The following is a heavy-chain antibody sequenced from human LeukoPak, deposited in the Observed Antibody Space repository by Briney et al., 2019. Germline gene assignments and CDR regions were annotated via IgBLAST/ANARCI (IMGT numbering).Heavy chain of an antibody. CDR3: AKESMGELGGFDY. D-gene: IGHD1-26*01. CDR1: GFTFSGSA. CDR2: IKTNTNNYAT. V-gene: IGHV3-73*01. Sequence: GGSLRLSCAASGFTFSGSAMHWVRQASGKGLEWVGRIKTNTNNYATAYAASVKGRFTISRDNSKNSLYLQMNSLRTEDTALYYCAKESMGELGGFDYWGQGTLVTVSS. J-gene: IGHJ4*02.